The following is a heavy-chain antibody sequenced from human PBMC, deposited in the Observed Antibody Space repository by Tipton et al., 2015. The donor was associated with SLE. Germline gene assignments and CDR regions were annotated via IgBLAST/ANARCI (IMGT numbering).Heavy chain of an antibody. J-gene: IGHJ4*02. CDR1: GGSISSHY. V-gene: IGHV4-59*11. CDR2: IYYSGST. CDR3: ARSVTFDY. Sequence: TLSLTCTVSGGSISSHYWSWIRQPPGKGLEWIGYIYYSGSTNYNPSLKSRVTISVDTSKNQFSLKLSSVTAADTAVYYCARSVTFDYWGQGTLVTVSS.